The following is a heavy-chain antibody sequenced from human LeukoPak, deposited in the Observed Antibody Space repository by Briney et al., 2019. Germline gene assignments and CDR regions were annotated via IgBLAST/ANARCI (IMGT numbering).Heavy chain of an antibody. CDR1: GGSFSGYY. D-gene: IGHD2-2*01. Sequence: SETLSLTCAVYGGSFSGYYWSWIRQPAGKGLEWIGRIYTSGSTNYNPSLKSRVTMSVDTSKNQFSLKLSSVTAADTAVYYCARGLGYCSSTSCYGFDPWGQGTLVTASS. CDR3: ARGLGYCSSTSCYGFDP. V-gene: IGHV4-59*10. J-gene: IGHJ5*02. CDR2: IYTSGST.